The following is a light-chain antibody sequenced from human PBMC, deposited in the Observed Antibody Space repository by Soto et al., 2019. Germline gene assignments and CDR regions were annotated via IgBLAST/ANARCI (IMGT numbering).Light chain of an antibody. CDR2: DVS. Sequence: QSVLTQPASVSGSPGQSITISCAGTNSDVGGYNYVSWYQHHPGKAPKLIIYDVSKRPPGISSRFSGSKSGKTASLTIFGLQAEDEADYFCSSYTSSASVLFGGGTKLTVL. CDR3: SSYTSSASVL. CDR1: NSDVGGYNY. J-gene: IGLJ2*01. V-gene: IGLV2-14*03.